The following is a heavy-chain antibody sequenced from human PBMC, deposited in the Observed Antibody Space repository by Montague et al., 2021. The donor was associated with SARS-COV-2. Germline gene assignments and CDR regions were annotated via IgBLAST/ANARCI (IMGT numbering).Heavy chain of an antibody. V-gene: IGHV4-39*01. J-gene: IGHJ4*02. CDR2: IYYSGST. CDR3: ARFPYYYDSSGSFDY. Sequence: SETLSLTCTVSGGSISSSSYYWCWIRQPPGKVLEWIGIIYYSGSTYYNPSLKRRVTISVDTSKNQFSLKLSSVTAADTAVYYCARFPYYYDSSGSFDYWGQGTLVTVSS. CDR1: GGSISSSSYY. D-gene: IGHD3-22*01.